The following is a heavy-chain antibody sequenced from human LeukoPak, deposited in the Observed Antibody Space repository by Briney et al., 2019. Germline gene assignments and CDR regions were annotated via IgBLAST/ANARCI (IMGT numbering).Heavy chain of an antibody. D-gene: IGHD4-23*01. Sequence: GGSLRLSCAASGFTFSSYAMTWVRQAPGKGLEWVSVIGRYGGDIQYADSVKGRFTISRDNSENTLYLQMNSLRAEDAAVYYCAKYAPPTTVVTRFFDYWGQGTLVTVSS. J-gene: IGHJ4*02. CDR2: IGRYGGDI. CDR1: GFTFSSYA. V-gene: IGHV3-23*01. CDR3: AKYAPPTTVVTRFFDY.